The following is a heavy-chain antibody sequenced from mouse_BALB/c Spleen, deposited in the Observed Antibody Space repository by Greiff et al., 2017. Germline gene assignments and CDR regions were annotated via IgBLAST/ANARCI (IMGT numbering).Heavy chain of an antibody. CDR3: ARGGTGFAD. Sequence: QVQLQQPGAELVKPGASVKLSCKASGYTFTSYWMHWVKQRPGQGLEWIGEINPSNGRTNYNEKFKSKATLTVDKSSSTAYMQLSSLTSEDSAVYYCARGGTGFADWGQGTLVTVSA. D-gene: IGHD3-3*01. CDR2: INPSNGRT. CDR1: GYTFTSYW. J-gene: IGHJ3*01. V-gene: IGHV1S81*02.